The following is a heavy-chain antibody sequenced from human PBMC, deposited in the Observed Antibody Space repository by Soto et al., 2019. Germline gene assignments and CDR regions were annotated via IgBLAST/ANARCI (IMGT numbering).Heavy chain of an antibody. Sequence: ASVKVSCTASGYTFTSYGISWVRQAPGQGLEWMGWISAYNGNTNYAQKLQGRVTMTTDTSTSTAYMELRSLRSDDTAVYYCAAYKLYCSSTSCPFDYWGQGTLVTVSS. CDR1: GYTFTSYG. V-gene: IGHV1-18*01. CDR3: AAYKLYCSSTSCPFDY. D-gene: IGHD2-2*01. J-gene: IGHJ4*02. CDR2: ISAYNGNT.